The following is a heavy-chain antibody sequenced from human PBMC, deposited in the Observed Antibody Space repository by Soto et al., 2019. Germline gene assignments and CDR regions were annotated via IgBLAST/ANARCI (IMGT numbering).Heavy chain of an antibody. CDR2: ISSSGSTM. V-gene: IGHV3-11*01. CDR3: ARAYLDCSSTSCYSYFDY. J-gene: IGHJ4*02. D-gene: IGHD2-2*01. Sequence: GGSLRLSCAASGFTFSDYYMSWIRQASGKGLEWVSYISSSGSTMYYADSVKGRFTISRDNAKNSLYLQMNSLRAEDTAVYYCARAYLDCSSTSCYSYFDYWGQGTLVTVSS. CDR1: GFTFSDYY.